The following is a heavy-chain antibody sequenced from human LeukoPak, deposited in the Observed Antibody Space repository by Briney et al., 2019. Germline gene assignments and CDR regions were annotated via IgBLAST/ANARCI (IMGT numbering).Heavy chain of an antibody. V-gene: IGHV3-23*01. CDR2: ISGSGGST. CDR3: AKDPYSSSWYSPYFDY. Sequence: GGSLRLSCAASGFTFSGYTLHWVRQAPGKGLEWVSAISGSGGSTYYADSVKGRFTISRDNSKNTLYLQMNSLRAEDTAVYYCAKDPYSSSWYSPYFDYWGQGTLVTVSS. D-gene: IGHD6-13*01. J-gene: IGHJ4*02. CDR1: GFTFSGYT.